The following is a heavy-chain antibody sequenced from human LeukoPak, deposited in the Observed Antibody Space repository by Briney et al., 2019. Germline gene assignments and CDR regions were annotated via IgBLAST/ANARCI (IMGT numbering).Heavy chain of an antibody. J-gene: IGHJ4*02. CDR3: AKDQSLMTTVPYYFDH. CDR2: IRYDGSNK. Sequence: GGSLRPSCAASGFTLSSYGMHWVRQAPGKGLEWVAFIRYDGSNKYYADSVKGRFTISRDNSKNTLYLQMNSLRAEDTAVYYYAKDQSLMTTVPYYFDHWGQGTLVTVSS. CDR1: GFTLSSYG. V-gene: IGHV3-30*02. D-gene: IGHD4-11*01.